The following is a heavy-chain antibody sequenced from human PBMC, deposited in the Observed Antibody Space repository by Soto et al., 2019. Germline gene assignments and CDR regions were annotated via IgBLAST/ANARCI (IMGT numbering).Heavy chain of an antibody. CDR1: GYTFTCYY. D-gene: IGHD3-10*01. CDR2: INPIGGST. CDR3: ARSEQFYGSGSYYANWFDP. Sequence: ASVKVSCKASGYTFTCYYLHWVRQAPGQGLEWLGIINPIGGSTTYAQKFQDRVTMTRDTSTTTVYMELSSLRSEDTAVYYCARSEQFYGSGSYYANWFDPWGQGTLVTVSS. V-gene: IGHV1-46*01. J-gene: IGHJ5*02.